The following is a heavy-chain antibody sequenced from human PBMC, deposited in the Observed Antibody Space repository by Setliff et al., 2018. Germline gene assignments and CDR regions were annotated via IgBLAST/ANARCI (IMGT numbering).Heavy chain of an antibody. D-gene: IGHD3-22*01. CDR3: ARSYDSSGFMFIYYYYGMDV. J-gene: IGHJ6*02. V-gene: IGHV3-23*01. CDR2: ISGSGGNT. CDR1: GFTFSSFA. Sequence: GGSLRLSCAASGFTFSSFAMSWVRQGPGKGLEWVSGISGSGGNTYYADSVKGRFTISRDNSKNTLYLQMGSLRAEDMAVYYCARSYDSSGFMFIYYYYGMDVWGQGTTVTVSS.